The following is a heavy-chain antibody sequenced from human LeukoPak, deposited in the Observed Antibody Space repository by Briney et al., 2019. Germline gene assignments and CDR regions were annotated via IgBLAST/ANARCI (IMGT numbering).Heavy chain of an antibody. Sequence: GGSLRLSCAASGFTFSSYAMSWVRQAPGKGLGWVSVISGSGDSTYYADSVKGRFTISRDNSKNTLYLQMNSLRAEDTAVYYCAKAAVGYISGWYDYWGQGTLVTVSS. J-gene: IGHJ4*02. CDR1: GFTFSSYA. D-gene: IGHD6-19*01. CDR3: AKAAVGYISGWYDY. CDR2: ISGSGDST. V-gene: IGHV3-23*01.